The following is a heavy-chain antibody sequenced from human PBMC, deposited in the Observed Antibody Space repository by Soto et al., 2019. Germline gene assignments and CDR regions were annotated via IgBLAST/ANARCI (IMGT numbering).Heavy chain of an antibody. CDR1: GYTFTSYD. CDR3: AGDLAGRIDS. D-gene: IGHD6-25*01. CDR2: MNPNSGNT. Sequence: QVQLVQSGAEVKKPGASVKVSCKASGYTFTSYDINWVRQATGQGLEWMGWMNPNSGNTGYAQKFPGRATMTRNNSIRTAYMELSRLRSEATAVYYCAGDLAGRIDSWGQGTLVTVSS. V-gene: IGHV1-8*01. J-gene: IGHJ4*02.